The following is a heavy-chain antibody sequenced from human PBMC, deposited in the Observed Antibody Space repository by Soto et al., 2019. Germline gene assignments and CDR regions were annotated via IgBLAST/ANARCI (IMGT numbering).Heavy chain of an antibody. V-gene: IGHV3-53*04. D-gene: IGHD3-3*01. CDR1: GFTVSSNY. Sequence: GGSLRLSCAASGFTVSSNYMSWVRQAPGKGLEWVSVIYSGGSTYYADSVKGRFTISRHNSKNTLYLQMNSLRAEDTAVYYCARGPPFLASLTDEEDNWFDPWGQGTLVTVSS. J-gene: IGHJ5*02. CDR2: IYSGGST. CDR3: ARGPPFLASLTDEEDNWFDP.